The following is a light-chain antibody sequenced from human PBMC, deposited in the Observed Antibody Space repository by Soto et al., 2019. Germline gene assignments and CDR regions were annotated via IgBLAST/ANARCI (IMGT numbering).Light chain of an antibody. V-gene: IGLV2-14*01. Sequence: QSVLTQPASVSGSPGQSITISCTGTISDVGDYNYVSWYQQHPGKAPKLMIYDVSIRPSGVSNRFSGSKSGNTASLTISGVQAEDEADYYCSSYTSSSTLGVFGGGTQLTVL. CDR2: DVS. CDR3: SSYTSSSTLGV. CDR1: ISDVGDYNY. J-gene: IGLJ2*01.